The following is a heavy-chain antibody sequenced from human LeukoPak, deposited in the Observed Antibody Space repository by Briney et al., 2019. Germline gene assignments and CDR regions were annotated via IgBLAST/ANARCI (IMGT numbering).Heavy chain of an antibody. Sequence: ASVKVSCKASGYTFTSYDINWVRQAPGQGLEWMGWISAYNGNTNYAQKLQGRVTMTTDTSTSTAYMELRSLRSDGTAVYYCARVAAVAGSPFDYWGQGTLVTVSS. V-gene: IGHV1-18*01. CDR1: GYTFTSYD. CDR3: ARVAAVAGSPFDY. D-gene: IGHD6-19*01. CDR2: ISAYNGNT. J-gene: IGHJ4*02.